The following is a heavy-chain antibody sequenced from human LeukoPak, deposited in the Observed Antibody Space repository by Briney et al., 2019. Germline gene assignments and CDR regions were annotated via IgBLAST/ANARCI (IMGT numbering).Heavy chain of an antibody. V-gene: IGHV4-39*01. J-gene: IGHJ6*02. CDR1: GGSVSSTTYY. CDR3: GRLGRSAYYYGMDV. D-gene: IGHD3-10*01. CDR2: LYYSVST. Sequence: SETLSLTCTVSGGSVSSTTYYWGWIRQPPGKGLEWIGSLYYSVSTHYNPSLKSRVTISADTSKNQFSLKLNSVTAADTAVYYCGRLGRSAYYYGMDVWGRRTTVTVSS.